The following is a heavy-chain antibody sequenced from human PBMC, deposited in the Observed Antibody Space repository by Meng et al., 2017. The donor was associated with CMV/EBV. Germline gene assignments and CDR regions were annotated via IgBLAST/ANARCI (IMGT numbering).Heavy chain of an antibody. J-gene: IGHJ6*02. CDR1: GRTFSSYA. CDR2: IIPIFGTA. Sequence: SVTVSCKASGRTFSSYAISWVRQAPGQGLEWMGGIIPIFGTANYAQKFQGRVTITTDESTSTAYMELSSLRSEDTAVYYCAVPDTNSSTPNYYYYGMDVWGQGTTVTVSS. V-gene: IGHV1-69*05. D-gene: IGHD6-13*01. CDR3: AVPDTNSSTPNYYYYGMDV.